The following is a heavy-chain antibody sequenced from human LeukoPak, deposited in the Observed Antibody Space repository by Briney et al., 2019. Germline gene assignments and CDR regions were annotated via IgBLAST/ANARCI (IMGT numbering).Heavy chain of an antibody. J-gene: IGHJ4*02. CDR2: ISKDGSEK. V-gene: IGHV3-30-3*01. Sequence: GGSLRLSCAASGSTFSDYAMHWVRQAPGKGLEWVAVISKDGSEKYYPGSVRGRFTISRDNSKNTIYLQMDSLRAEDTAIYYCARDYWWNYDYWGQGTLVTVSS. CDR3: ARDYWWNYDY. CDR1: GSTFSDYA. D-gene: IGHD1-7*01.